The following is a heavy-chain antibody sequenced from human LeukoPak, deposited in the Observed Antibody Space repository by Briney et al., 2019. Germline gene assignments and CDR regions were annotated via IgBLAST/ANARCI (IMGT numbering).Heavy chain of an antibody. CDR2: INHSGST. Sequence: PSETLSLTCTVSGYSISSGYYWSWIRQPPGKGLEWIGEINHSGSTNYNPSLKSRVTISVDTSKNQFSLKLSSVTAADTAVYYCASPMTRNRRSFDYWGQGTLVTVSS. CDR1: GYSISSGYY. J-gene: IGHJ4*02. CDR3: ASPMTRNRRSFDY. V-gene: IGHV4-38-2*02. D-gene: IGHD1-14*01.